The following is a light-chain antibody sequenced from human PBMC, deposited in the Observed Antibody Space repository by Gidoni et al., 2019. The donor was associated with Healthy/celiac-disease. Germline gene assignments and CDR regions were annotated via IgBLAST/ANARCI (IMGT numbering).Light chain of an antibody. Sequence: EIVMTKSPATLSVSPGESATLSCRASPSVSNNLAWYQQKPGQAPSLLIYGASTRATGIPARFSGSGSATESTLTISSLPSEDVAVYYCQQYNNWPRTFGQGTKVEIK. CDR3: QQYNNWPRT. CDR2: GAS. CDR1: PSVSNN. J-gene: IGKJ1*01. V-gene: IGKV3-15*01.